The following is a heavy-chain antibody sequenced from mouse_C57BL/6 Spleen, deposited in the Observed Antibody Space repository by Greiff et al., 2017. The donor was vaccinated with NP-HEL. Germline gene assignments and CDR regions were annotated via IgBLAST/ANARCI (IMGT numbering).Heavy chain of an antibody. V-gene: IGHV5-17*01. CDR2: ISSGSSTI. J-gene: IGHJ4*01. CDR3: ARNGYYDYYAMDY. CDR1: GFTFSDYG. D-gene: IGHD2-3*01. Sequence: EVKLVESGGGLVKPGGSLKLSCAASGFTFSDYGMHWVRQAPEKGLEWVAYISSGSSTIYYADTVKGRFTISRDNAKNTLCLQMTSLSSEETAMYYCARNGYYDYYAMDYWGQGTSVTVSS.